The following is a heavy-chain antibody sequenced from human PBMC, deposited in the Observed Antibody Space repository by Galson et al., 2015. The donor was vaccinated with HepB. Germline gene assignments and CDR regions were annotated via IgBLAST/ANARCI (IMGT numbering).Heavy chain of an antibody. J-gene: IGHJ2*01. D-gene: IGHD3-22*01. CDR3: ARTYYDSTGFSKNWYFDL. V-gene: IGHV3-64*01. CDR2: IAGNGGST. Sequence: SLRLSCAASGFTFNTHAMTWVRQAPGQGLEWVSGIAGNGGSTYYANSVKGRFTISRDNSKNTLYLQMGSLRAEDMAVYYCARTYYDSTGFSKNWYFDLWGRGTLVTVSS. CDR1: GFTFNTHA.